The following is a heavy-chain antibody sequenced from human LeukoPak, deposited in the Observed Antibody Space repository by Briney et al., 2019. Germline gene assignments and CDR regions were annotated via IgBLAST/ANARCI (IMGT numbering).Heavy chain of an antibody. J-gene: IGHJ4*02. V-gene: IGHV3-11*06. Sequence: GGSLRLSCAASGFTFSDYYRSWIRQAPGKGLEWVSYISSSSSYTNYADSVKGRFTISRDNAKNSLYLQMNSLRAEDTAVYYCARFGLRYFDWLPFDYWGQGTLVTVSS. D-gene: IGHD3-9*01. CDR2: ISSSSSYT. CDR1: GFTFSDYY. CDR3: ARFGLRYFDWLPFDY.